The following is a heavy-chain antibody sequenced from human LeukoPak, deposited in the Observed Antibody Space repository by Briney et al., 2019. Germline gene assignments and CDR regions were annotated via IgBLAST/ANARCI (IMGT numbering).Heavy chain of an antibody. D-gene: IGHD6-6*01. CDR1: GGSISSSNW. V-gene: IGHV4-4*02. J-gene: IGHJ4*02. CDR3: GRLVTYSTSDDF. CDR2: VYHTGIT. Sequence: PSETLSLTCAVSGGSISSSNWWSWVRQTPGRGLEWIGEVYHTGITNYNPSLKSRVAISADKSRNQFSLNLNSVTAADTAVYYCGRLVTYSTSDDFWGQGTLVTVSS.